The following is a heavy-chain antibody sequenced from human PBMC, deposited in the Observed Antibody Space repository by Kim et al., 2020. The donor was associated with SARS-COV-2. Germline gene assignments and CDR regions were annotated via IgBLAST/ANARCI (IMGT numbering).Heavy chain of an antibody. CDR2: ISSSGSTI. D-gene: IGHD6-13*01. CDR3: ARDIPPRSSSWYPSYYYYGMDV. CDR1: GFTFSDYY. J-gene: IGHJ6*02. Sequence: GGSLRLSCAASGFTFSDYYMSWIRQAPGKGLEWVSYISSSGSTIYYADSVKGRFTISRDNAKNSLYLQMNSLRAEDTAVYYCARDIPPRSSSWYPSYYYYGMDVWGQGTTVTVSS. V-gene: IGHV3-11*01.